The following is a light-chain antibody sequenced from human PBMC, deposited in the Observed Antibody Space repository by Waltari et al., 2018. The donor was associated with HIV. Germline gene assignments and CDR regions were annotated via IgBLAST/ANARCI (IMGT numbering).Light chain of an antibody. J-gene: IGLJ1*01. CDR2: DVS. Sequence: QSALTQPASVSGSPGQSITIPCSGTNSDVGGYNYVSWYQQHPGKAPKLIIFDVSHRPSGISIRVAGSKSGNTASLTISGLQAEDEADYYCSSYTRSTTLGAVFGTGTKVSVL. CDR1: NSDVGGYNY. CDR3: SSYTRSTTLGAV. V-gene: IGLV2-14*03.